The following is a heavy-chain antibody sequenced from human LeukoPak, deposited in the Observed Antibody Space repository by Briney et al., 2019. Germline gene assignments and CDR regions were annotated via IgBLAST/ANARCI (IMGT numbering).Heavy chain of an antibody. D-gene: IGHD6-19*01. CDR2: ITSGGNT. J-gene: IGHJ1*01. CDR3: AKEPVAGKVRYFQH. Sequence: GGSLRLSCSASGFTVSTYAMGWVRQAPVRGLEWVASITSGGNTIYAESLKGRFTISRDNSKNTVFLQINSLRAEDTAVYYCAKEPVAGKVRYFQHWGQGTLVTVSS. CDR1: GFTVSTYA. V-gene: IGHV3-23*01.